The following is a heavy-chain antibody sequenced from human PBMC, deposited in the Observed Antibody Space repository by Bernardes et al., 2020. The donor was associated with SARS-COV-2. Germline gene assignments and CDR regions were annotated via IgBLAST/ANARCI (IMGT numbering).Heavy chain of an antibody. Sequence: ASMKVSCKASGYTFTSYGISWVRQAPGQGLEWMGWISAYNGNTNYAQKLQGRVTMTTDTSTSTAYMELRSLRSDDTAVYYCARDFFVIVATFLDYWGQGTLVTVSS. CDR2: ISAYNGNT. V-gene: IGHV1-18*01. CDR1: GYTFTSYG. D-gene: IGHD5-12*01. CDR3: ARDFFVIVATFLDY. J-gene: IGHJ4*02.